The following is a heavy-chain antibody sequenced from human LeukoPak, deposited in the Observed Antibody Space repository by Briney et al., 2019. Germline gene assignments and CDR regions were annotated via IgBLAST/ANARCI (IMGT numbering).Heavy chain of an antibody. CDR1: GFTFSDYY. CDR3: ASTSWELPDY. D-gene: IGHD1-26*01. Sequence: GGSLRLSCAASGFTFSDYYMTWIRQAPGKGMEWVSYISSSGSTIYYADSVKGRFTISRDNAKNSLYLQMNSLRAEDTAVYYCASTSWELPDYWGQGTLVTVSS. J-gene: IGHJ4*02. CDR2: ISSSGSTI. V-gene: IGHV3-11*04.